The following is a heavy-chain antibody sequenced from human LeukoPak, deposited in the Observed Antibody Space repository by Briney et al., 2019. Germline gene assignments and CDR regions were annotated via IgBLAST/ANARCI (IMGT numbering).Heavy chain of an antibody. CDR2: ISSSGST. J-gene: IGHJ6*03. D-gene: IGHD2-2*01. CDR1: GDSISSGDYY. V-gene: IGHV4-61*02. CDR3: ARSPALPYYYYYYMDV. Sequence: SETLSLTCTVSGDSISSGDYYWSWIRQPAGKGLEWIGRISSSGSTNYNPSLKSRVTISVDASKNQFSLELSSVTAADTAVYYCARSPALPYYYYYYMDVWGKGTTVTVSS.